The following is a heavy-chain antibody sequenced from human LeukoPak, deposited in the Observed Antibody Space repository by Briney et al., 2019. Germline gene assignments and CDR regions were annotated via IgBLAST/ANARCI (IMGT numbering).Heavy chain of an antibody. CDR3: ARDQGRA. D-gene: IGHD1-26*01. CDR1: GFTFSGYS. V-gene: IGHV3-48*01. Sequence: GGSLRLSCAASGFTFSGYSMNWVRQAPGKGLEWVSYISSSSSTIYYADPVKGRFTISRDNAKNSLYLQMNSLRAEDTAVYYCARDQGRAWGQGTLVTVSS. J-gene: IGHJ4*02. CDR2: ISSSSSTI.